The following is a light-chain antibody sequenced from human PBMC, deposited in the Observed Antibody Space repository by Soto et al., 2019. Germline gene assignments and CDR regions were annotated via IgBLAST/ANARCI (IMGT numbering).Light chain of an antibody. CDR2: GAS. CDR1: QSVRSSY. V-gene: IGKV3-20*01. CDR3: QQYGSSGT. J-gene: IGKJ1*01. Sequence: ETVLTQSPGTLSLSPGHRATLSCRASQSVRSSYLAWYQQKPGQAPRLLIYGASNRATGIPDRFSGSGSGTDFTLTISRLEPEDFAVYYCQQYGSSGTFGQGTKVDIK.